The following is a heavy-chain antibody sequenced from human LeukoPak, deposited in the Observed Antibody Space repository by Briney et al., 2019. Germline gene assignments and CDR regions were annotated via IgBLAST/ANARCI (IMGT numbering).Heavy chain of an antibody. CDR3: AKDTDARLYYYDSSGYRAFDY. Sequence: PGGSLRLSCGASGFTFDDYAMHWVRQAPGKGLEWVSGISWNSGSIGYADSVKGRFTISRDNAKNSLYLQMNSLRAEDTALYYCAKDTDARLYYYDSSGYRAFDYWGQGTLVTVSS. V-gene: IGHV3-9*01. J-gene: IGHJ4*02. CDR2: ISWNSGSI. CDR1: GFTFDDYA. D-gene: IGHD3-22*01.